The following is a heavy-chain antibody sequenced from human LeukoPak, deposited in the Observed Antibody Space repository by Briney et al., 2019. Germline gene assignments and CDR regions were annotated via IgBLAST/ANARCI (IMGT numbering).Heavy chain of an antibody. CDR2: ISSSSSYI. Sequence: GGSLRLSCAASGFTFSSYEMNWVRQAPGKGLEWVSSISSSSSYIYYADSVKGRFTISRDNAKNSLYLQMNSLRAEDTAVYYCARDPGWDSSGYYSDYWGQGTLVTVSS. CDR3: ARDPGWDSSGYYSDY. J-gene: IGHJ4*02. V-gene: IGHV3-21*01. D-gene: IGHD3-22*01. CDR1: GFTFSSYE.